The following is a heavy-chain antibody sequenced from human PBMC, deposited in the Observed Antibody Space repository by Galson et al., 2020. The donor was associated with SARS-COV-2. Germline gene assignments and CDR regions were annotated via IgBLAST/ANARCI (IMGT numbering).Heavy chain of an antibody. D-gene: IGHD2-8*01. Sequence: SQTLSLTCTVSGGSISSSSYYWGWTRQPPGKGLEWIGSIYYSGSTYYNPSLKSRVTISVDTSKNQFSLKLGSVTAADTAVYYCARSKAADITPRVFDWFDPWGQGTLVTVSS. CDR2: IYYSGST. CDR3: ARSKAADITPRVFDWFDP. V-gene: IGHV4-39*01. CDR1: GGSISSSSYY. J-gene: IGHJ5*02.